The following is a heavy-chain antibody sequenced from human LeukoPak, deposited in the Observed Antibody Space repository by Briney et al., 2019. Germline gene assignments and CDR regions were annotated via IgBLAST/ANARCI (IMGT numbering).Heavy chain of an antibody. D-gene: IGHD5-24*01. V-gene: IGHV3-53*01. CDR1: GFTVSSNY. Sequence: GGSLRLSCAASGFTVSSNYMSWVRQAPGKGLEWVSVIYSGGSTYYADSVKGRLTISRDNSKNTLYLQMNSLRAEDTAVYYCASRDGYNYVRDYWGQGTLVTVSS. CDR3: ASRDGYNYVRDY. CDR2: IYSGGST. J-gene: IGHJ4*02.